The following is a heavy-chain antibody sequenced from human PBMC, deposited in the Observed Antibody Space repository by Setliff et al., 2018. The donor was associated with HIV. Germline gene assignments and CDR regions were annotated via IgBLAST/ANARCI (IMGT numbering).Heavy chain of an antibody. D-gene: IGHD6-19*01. Sequence: PGESLKISCAASGLHVSRNYMNWVRQAPGRGLEWVSVMFSDGSPWYADLAKGRFTISRDNSKNTFYLQMNRLRLEDTAVYYCARGDPSSGWYKIGALDVWGQGTMVTVSS. J-gene: IGHJ3*01. V-gene: IGHV3-66*02. CDR1: GLHVSRNY. CDR3: ARGDPSSGWYKIGALDV. CDR2: MFSDGSP.